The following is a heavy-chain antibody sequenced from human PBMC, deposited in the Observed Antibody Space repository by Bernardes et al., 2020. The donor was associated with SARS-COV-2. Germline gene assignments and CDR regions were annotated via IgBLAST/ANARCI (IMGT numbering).Heavy chain of an antibody. CDR2: ISYNGGSA. CDR1: GFTFHTYA. CDR3: ARAPITMVRGLELNY. Sequence: GGSLGLSCVGSGFTFHTYAMYWVRQAPGTGLEYVSAISYNGGSAYYADSVKGRFTISRDNSQNTLFLQMRSLRVEDMAVYYCARAPITMVRGLELNYWGQVPLVTVSS. V-gene: IGHV3-64*02. D-gene: IGHD3-10*01. J-gene: IGHJ4*02.